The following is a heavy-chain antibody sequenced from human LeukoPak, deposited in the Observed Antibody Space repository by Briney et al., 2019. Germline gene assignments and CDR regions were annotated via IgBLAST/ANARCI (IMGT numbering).Heavy chain of an antibody. J-gene: IGHJ4*02. Sequence: GGSLRLSCVASEFTFSSYGMHWVRQAPGKGLEWVAYIRYDGSDRYYADSVKGRFTISRDNSKNTLYLQMNSLRAEDTAVYYCARDAPGYSYGAPFDYWGQGTLVTVSS. CDR2: IRYDGSDR. CDR3: ARDAPGYSYGAPFDY. CDR1: EFTFSSYG. V-gene: IGHV3-30*02. D-gene: IGHD5-18*01.